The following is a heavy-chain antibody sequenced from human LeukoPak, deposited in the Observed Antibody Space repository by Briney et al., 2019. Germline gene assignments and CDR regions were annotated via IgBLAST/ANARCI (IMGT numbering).Heavy chain of an antibody. CDR2: INHEGGDI. J-gene: IGHJ6*02. D-gene: IGHD1-1*01. Sequence: GGSLRLSCAASGFTFSNSWMSWVRQAPGKGLEWVANINHEGGDIYYVDSVKGRFTISRDNARNSLSLQLNSLRAEDTAVYYCETYINWVAGDVWGQGNTVTVSS. CDR1: GFTFSNSW. V-gene: IGHV3-7*01. CDR3: ETYINWVAGDV.